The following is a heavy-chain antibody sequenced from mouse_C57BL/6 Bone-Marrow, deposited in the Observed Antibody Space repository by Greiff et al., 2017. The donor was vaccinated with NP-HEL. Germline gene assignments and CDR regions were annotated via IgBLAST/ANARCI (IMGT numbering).Heavy chain of an antibody. CDR3: ARDQDDSYFDY. D-gene: IGHD2-4*01. V-gene: IGHV5-16*01. J-gene: IGHJ2*01. CDR2: INYDGSST. CDR1: GFTFSDYY. Sequence: EVQLVESEGGLVQPGSSMKLSCTASGFTFSDYYMAWVRQVPEKGLEWVANINYDGSSTYYLDSLKSRFIISRDNAKNILYLQMSSLKSEDTATYYCARDQDDSYFDYWGQGTTLTVSS.